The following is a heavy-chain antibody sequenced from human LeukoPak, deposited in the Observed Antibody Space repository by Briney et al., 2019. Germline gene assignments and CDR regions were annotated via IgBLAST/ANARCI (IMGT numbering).Heavy chain of an antibody. CDR1: GGSISSYY. CDR2: IYYSGST. Sequence: SETLSLTCTVSGGSISSYYWSWIWQPPGKGLEWIGYIYYSGSTNYNPSLKSRVTISVDTSKNQFSLKLSSVTAADTAVYYCATTQYYDILTGTLAGWRTDAFDIWGQGTMVTVSS. D-gene: IGHD3-9*01. J-gene: IGHJ3*02. CDR3: ATTQYYDILTGTLAGWRTDAFDI. V-gene: IGHV4-59*01.